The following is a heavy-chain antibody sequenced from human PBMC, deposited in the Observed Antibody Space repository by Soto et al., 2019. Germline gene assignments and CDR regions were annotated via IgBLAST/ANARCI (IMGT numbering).Heavy chain of an antibody. CDR1: GFTFSSYW. V-gene: IGHV3-74*01. D-gene: IGHD2-2*02. Sequence: EVQLVESGGGLVQPGGSLRVSCAASGFTFSSYWMHWVRQAPGKGLVWVSRIISDGSSTSYADSVKGRFTISRDNAKNTLYLQMNSLRAEDTAVYFCARGHCSSTGCYTPYYYGMDVWGQGTTVTVSS. J-gene: IGHJ6*02. CDR2: IISDGSST. CDR3: ARGHCSSTGCYTPYYYGMDV.